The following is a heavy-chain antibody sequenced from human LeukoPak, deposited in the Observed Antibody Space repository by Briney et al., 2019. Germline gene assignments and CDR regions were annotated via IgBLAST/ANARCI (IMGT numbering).Heavy chain of an antibody. D-gene: IGHD5-18*01. Sequence: GGSLRLSCATSGFSFRDHGMSWFRQAPREGLEWLCFVRSKAYGETTDYAAGVRGRFTVSRDDSKSSVYLQMHRLTAEDTARYYCVRAGRGYSDAYFDRWGQGILVTVSS. V-gene: IGHV3-49*03. CDR3: VRAGRGYSDAYFDR. CDR2: VRSKAYGETT. J-gene: IGHJ4*02. CDR1: GFSFRDHG.